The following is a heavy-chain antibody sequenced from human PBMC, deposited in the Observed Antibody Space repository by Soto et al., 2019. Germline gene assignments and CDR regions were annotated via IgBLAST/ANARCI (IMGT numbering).Heavy chain of an antibody. D-gene: IGHD6-13*01. V-gene: IGHV5-51*01. CDR2: IYPGDSDA. CDR1: GYSFSSFW. CDR3: ARPSAYSSSWFSYYGMDV. Sequence: GESLKISCKGFGYSFSSFWIGWVRQMPGKGLEWVAIIYPGDSDARYSPSFQGQVTISADKSINTAYLQWNSLKASDSGIYYCARPSAYSSSWFSYYGMDVWGQGTTVTVSS. J-gene: IGHJ6*02.